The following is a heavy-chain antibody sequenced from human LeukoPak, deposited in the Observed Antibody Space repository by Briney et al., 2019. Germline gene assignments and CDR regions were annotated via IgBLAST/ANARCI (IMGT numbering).Heavy chain of an antibody. D-gene: IGHD2-15*01. V-gene: IGHV3-11*04. CDR1: GFSFSDYY. CDR2: MSSSGDTI. CDR3: VTAPARTYSVY. Sequence: PGGSLRLSCAASGFSFSDYYMSWVRQPAGKWLEWVSYMSSSGDTIYYTDSVNGRFTISRDNAKNSLFLQMNSLRAEDTAVYYCVTAPARTYSVYWGQGTLVTVSS. J-gene: IGHJ4*02.